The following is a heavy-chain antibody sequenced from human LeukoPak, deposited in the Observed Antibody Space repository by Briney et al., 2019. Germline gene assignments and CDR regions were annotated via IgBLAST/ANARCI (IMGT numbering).Heavy chain of an antibody. CDR2: ISGSGGST. J-gene: IGHJ4*02. V-gene: IGHV3-23*01. CDR1: GFTFSSYA. D-gene: IGHD3-22*01. Sequence: GGSLRLSCAASGFTFSSYAMSWVRQAPGKGLEWVSAISGSGGSTYYADSVKGRFTISRDNAKSSLYLQMNSLRAGDTAIYYCARDKGDYDTSGSLFVFGGQGTLVTVSS. CDR3: ARDKGDYDTSGSLFVF.